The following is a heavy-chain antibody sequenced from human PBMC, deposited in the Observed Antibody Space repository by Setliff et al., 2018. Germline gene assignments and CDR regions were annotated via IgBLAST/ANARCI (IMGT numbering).Heavy chain of an antibody. CDR3: ATKDYDTSGYYRPFGF. J-gene: IGHJ4*01. CDR2: FNPEDDEI. V-gene: IGHV1-24*01. Sequence: AASVKVSCKVSGSTLTELTMYWVRQAPGKGLEWMGSFNPEDDEIIYAQKFLGRVTMTEDTSTDTAYMELSSLRSEDTAVYYCATKDYDTSGYYRPFGFWGRGTLVTVSS. CDR1: GSTLTELT. D-gene: IGHD3-22*01.